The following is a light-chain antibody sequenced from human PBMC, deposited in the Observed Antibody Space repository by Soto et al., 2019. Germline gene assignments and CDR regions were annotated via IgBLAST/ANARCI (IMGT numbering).Light chain of an antibody. J-gene: IGLJ2*01. V-gene: IGLV1-51*01. CDR2: DNN. CDR3: GTWDSSLSGVV. CDR1: SSNIGNSY. Sequence: QSVLTQPPSVSAAPGQKVTISCSGSSSNIGNSYVSWYQQLPGTAPKLLIFDNNKPPSGIPDRFSGSKSGTSATLGITGLQTEDEADYYCGTWDSSLSGVVFGGGTKVTVL.